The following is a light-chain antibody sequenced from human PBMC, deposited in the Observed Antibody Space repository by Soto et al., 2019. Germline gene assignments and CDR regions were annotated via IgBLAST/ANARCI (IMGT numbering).Light chain of an antibody. J-gene: IGKJ1*01. Sequence: EIVLTQSPGTLSLSPGERATLSCRASQSVSSSYLAWYQQKPGQAPKLLIYGASSSATGLPDRFSGSGSGTDVTLTISRLEPEHFAVYYCQQYGSSPGTFGQGTKVEIK. V-gene: IGKV3-20*01. CDR2: GAS. CDR1: QSVSSSY. CDR3: QQYGSSPGT.